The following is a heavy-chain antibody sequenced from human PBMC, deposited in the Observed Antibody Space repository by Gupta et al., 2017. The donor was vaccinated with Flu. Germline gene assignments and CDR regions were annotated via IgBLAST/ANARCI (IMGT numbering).Heavy chain of an antibody. J-gene: IGHJ5*02. CDR2: SSGSGGDT. D-gene: IGHD2-2*01. Sequence: ALSWVRQAPGKGLDWVSTSSGSGGDTYYADSVKGRFTISRDNSKNTLYLQMNSLRAEDTAIYYCANRARSSISTDWFDPWGKGTRVTVSS. CDR3: ANRARSSISTDWFDP. V-gene: IGHV3-23*01. CDR1: A.